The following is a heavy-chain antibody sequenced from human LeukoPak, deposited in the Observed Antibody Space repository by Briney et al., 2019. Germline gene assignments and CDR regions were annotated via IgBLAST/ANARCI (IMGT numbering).Heavy chain of an antibody. D-gene: IGHD1-26*01. CDR1: GITLNDLS. CDR2: FDPEDGET. Sequence: ASVKVSCKVSGITLNDLSIQWVRQAPGKGLEWMGGFDPEDGETIYAPKFQARVTMTQDTYEDTAYMELSSLRSEDTAVYYCATDGIPGATTTLDYWGQGTLVTVSS. J-gene: IGHJ4*02. CDR3: ATDGIPGATTTLDY. V-gene: IGHV1-24*01.